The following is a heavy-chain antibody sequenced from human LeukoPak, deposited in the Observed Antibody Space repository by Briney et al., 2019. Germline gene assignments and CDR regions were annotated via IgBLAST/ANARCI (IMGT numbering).Heavy chain of an antibody. CDR3: ARDLCSTSCYYAFDI. CDR2: IYTSGST. Sequence: SETLSLTCTVSGGSISSYYWSWIRQPAGKGLEWIGRIYTSGSTSYNPSLKSRVTMSVDTSKNQFSLKLSSVTAADTAVYYCARDLCSTSCYYAFDIWGQGTMVTVSS. V-gene: IGHV4-4*07. J-gene: IGHJ3*02. D-gene: IGHD2-2*01. CDR1: GGSISSYY.